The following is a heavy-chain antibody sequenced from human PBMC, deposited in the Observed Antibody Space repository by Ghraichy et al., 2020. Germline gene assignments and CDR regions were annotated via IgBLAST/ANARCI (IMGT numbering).Heavy chain of an antibody. Sequence: SETLSLTCAVYGGSFSGYYWSWIRQPPGKGLEWIGEINHSGSTNYNPSLKSRVTISVDTSKNQFSLKLSSVTAADTAVYYCARAGPLVHAKFDYWGQGTLVTVSS. CDR2: INHSGST. CDR1: GGSFSGYY. CDR3: ARAGPLVHAKFDY. D-gene: IGHD6-13*01. V-gene: IGHV4-34*01. J-gene: IGHJ4*02.